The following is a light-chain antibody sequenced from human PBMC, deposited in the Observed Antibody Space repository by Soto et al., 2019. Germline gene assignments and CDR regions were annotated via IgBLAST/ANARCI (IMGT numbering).Light chain of an antibody. CDR1: QRLXSY. CDR2: XAS. Sequence: EIVLTQSPATLSVSPGESATLSCRASQRLXSYFGWYQPKPGQAPRILIYXASNRATGIPARFSGSGYGTDFTLTISRLEPENVVVYYCQQRSNRWTFGQGTKVDIK. J-gene: IGKJ1*01. V-gene: IGKV3-11*01. CDR3: QQRSNRWT.